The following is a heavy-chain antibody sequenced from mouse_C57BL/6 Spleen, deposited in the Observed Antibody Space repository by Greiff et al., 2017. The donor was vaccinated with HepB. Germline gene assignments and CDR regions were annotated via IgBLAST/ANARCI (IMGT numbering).Heavy chain of an antibody. J-gene: IGHJ4*01. CDR1: GYAFSSSW. Sequence: QVQLQQSGPELVKPGASVKISCKASGYAFSSSWMNWVKQRPGKGLEWIGRIYPGDGDTNYNGKFKGKATLTADKSSSTAYMQLISLTSEDSAVYFCASTGSGAMEYWGQGTSVTVSS. D-gene: IGHD3-2*02. V-gene: IGHV1-82*01. CDR3: ASTGSGAMEY. CDR2: IYPGDGDT.